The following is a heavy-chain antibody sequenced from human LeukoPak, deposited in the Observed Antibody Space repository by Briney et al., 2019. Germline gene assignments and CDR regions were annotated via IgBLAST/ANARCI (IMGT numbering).Heavy chain of an antibody. CDR2: ISGSSGII. Sequence: GGSLRLSCAASGFTFNTYTMNWVRQAPGKGLEWVSYISGSSGIIDYVDSVKGRFTISRDNSRNTLYLQMSSLRAEDTAIYYCAKDSVVRNTGSYYFASWGQGTLVTVSS. D-gene: IGHD1-26*01. CDR3: AKDSVVRNTGSYYFAS. V-gene: IGHV3-48*01. CDR1: GFTFNTYT. J-gene: IGHJ4*02.